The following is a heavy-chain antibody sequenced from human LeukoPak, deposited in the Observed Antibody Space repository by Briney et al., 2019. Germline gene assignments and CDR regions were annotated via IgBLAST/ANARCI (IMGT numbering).Heavy chain of an antibody. V-gene: IGHV3-23*01. Sequence: GGSLRLSCAASGSTFSSYAMSWVRQAPGKGLEWVSAISGSGGSTYYADSVKGRFTISRDNSKNTLYLQMNSLRAEDTAVYYCAKSRYCSSTSCYTAFDYWGQGTLVTVSS. J-gene: IGHJ4*02. D-gene: IGHD2-2*02. CDR1: GSTFSSYA. CDR2: ISGSGGST. CDR3: AKSRYCSSTSCYTAFDY.